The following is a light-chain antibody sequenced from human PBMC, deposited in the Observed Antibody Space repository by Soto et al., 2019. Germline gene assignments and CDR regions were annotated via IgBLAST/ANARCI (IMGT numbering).Light chain of an antibody. V-gene: IGLV2-14*01. CDR3: SSYTSRSTVV. Sequence: QSALTQPASVSGSPGQSITISCTGTSSDVGGYKYVSWYQQHPGKAPKLMIYDVSNRPSGVSNRFSGSKSGNTASLTISGLQAEDEADYYCSSYTSRSTVVFGGGTKLTV. CDR1: SSDVGGYKY. J-gene: IGLJ2*01. CDR2: DVS.